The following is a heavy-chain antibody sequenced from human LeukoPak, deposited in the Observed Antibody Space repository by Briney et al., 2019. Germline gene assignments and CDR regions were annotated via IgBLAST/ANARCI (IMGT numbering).Heavy chain of an antibody. Sequence: ASVKVSCKASGGTFSSYAISWVRQAPGQGLEWMGWMNPNSGNTGYAQKFQGRVTITRNTSISTAYMELSSLRSEDTAVYYCARHDRSHDYGDNWYFDLWGRGTLVTVSS. V-gene: IGHV1-8*03. J-gene: IGHJ2*01. CDR1: GGTFSSYA. D-gene: IGHD4-17*01. CDR3: ARHDRSHDYGDNWYFDL. CDR2: MNPNSGNT.